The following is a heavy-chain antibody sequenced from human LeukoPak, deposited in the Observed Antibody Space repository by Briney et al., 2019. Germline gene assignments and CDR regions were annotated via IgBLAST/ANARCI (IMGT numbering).Heavy chain of an antibody. V-gene: IGHV3-33*06. Sequence: PGGSLRLSXAASGFTFSSYGMHWVRQAPGKGLEWVAVIWYDGSNKYYADSVKGRFTISRDNSKNTLYLQMNSLRAEDTDVYYCAKAEPENWGQGTLVTVSS. CDR3: AKAEPEN. J-gene: IGHJ4*02. CDR2: IWYDGSNK. CDR1: GFTFSSYG.